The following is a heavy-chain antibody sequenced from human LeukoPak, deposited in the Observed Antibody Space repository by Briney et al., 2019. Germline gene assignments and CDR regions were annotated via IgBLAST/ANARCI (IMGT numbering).Heavy chain of an antibody. J-gene: IGHJ4*02. CDR1: GYTFTGYY. D-gene: IGHD6-19*01. CDR3: ARDGSGAVAVE. Sequence: ASVKVSCKASGYTFTGYYMHWVRQAPGQGLEWMGWINHNSGGTNYAQKFQGRVTMTRDTSISTAYMELSRPRSDDTAVYYCARDGSGAVAVEWGQGTLVTVSS. V-gene: IGHV1-2*02. CDR2: INHNSGGT.